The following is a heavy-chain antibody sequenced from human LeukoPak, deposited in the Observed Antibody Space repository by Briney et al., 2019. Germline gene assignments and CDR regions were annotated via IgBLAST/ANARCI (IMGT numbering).Heavy chain of an antibody. CDR1: GYSFTSSW. V-gene: IGHV5-51*01. CDR2: IYPGDSDT. J-gene: IGHJ5*02. Sequence: GESLQISCKGSGYSFTSSWIGWVRQMPGKGLEWMGIIYPGDSDTRYSPSFQGQVTISADKSINTAYVQWSSLKASDTAMYYCASAYNWFDPWGQGTLVTVSS. CDR3: ASAYNWFDP.